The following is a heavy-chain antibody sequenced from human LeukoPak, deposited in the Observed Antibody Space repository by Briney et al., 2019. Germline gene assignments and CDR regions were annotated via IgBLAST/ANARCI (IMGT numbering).Heavy chain of an antibody. V-gene: IGHV4-59*01. D-gene: IGHD1-20*01. J-gene: IGHJ4*02. CDR3: ARVRYNWNRDFDY. CDR1: GGSIGSFY. Sequence: PSETLSLTCTVSGGSIGSFYWSWIRQPPGRGLEWIGYIYYSGSTYYNPSLKSRVTISVDTSRNQFSLKLNSVTAADTAVYYCARVRYNWNRDFDYWGQGTLVTVSS. CDR2: IYYSGST.